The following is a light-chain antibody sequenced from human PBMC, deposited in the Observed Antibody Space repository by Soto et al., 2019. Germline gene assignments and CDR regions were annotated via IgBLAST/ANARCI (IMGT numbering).Light chain of an antibody. CDR3: HQYNNWPLWT. V-gene: IGKV3-15*01. Sequence: EIVITQSPATLSVSPGERATLSCRASQSVSSNLAWYQQKRGQGPRLLIYGASTRATGIPARFSGSGSGTEFTLTISSLQSEDFAVYYCHQYNNWPLWTFGQGTKVDIK. CDR1: QSVSSN. J-gene: IGKJ1*01. CDR2: GAS.